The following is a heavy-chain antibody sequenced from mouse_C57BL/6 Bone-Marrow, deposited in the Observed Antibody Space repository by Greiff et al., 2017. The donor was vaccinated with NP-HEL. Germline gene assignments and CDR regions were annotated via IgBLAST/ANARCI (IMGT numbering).Heavy chain of an antibody. D-gene: IGHD1-1*01. CDR2: IDPENGDT. J-gene: IGHJ3*01. CDR1: GFNIKDDY. V-gene: IGHV14-4*01. Sequence: EVKLQQSGAELVRPGASVKLSCTASGFNIKDDYMHWVKQRPEQGLEWIGWIDPENGDTEYASKFQGKATITADTSSNTAYLQLSSLTSEDTAVYYCTTGAYYGSSYGAWFAYWGQGTLVTVSA. CDR3: TTGAYYGSSYGAWFAY.